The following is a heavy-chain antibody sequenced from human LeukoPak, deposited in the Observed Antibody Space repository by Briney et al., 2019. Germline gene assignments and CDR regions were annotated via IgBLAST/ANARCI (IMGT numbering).Heavy chain of an antibody. CDR3: ARVLAAAGPRIDAFDI. CDR1: GGTFSSYA. CDR2: IIPIFGTA. Sequence: SVKVSCKASGGTFSSYAISWVRQAPGQGLEWMGGIIPIFGTANYAQKFQGRVTITTDESTSTAYMELSSLRSEDTAVYYCARVLAAAGPRIDAFDIWGQGTMVTVSS. J-gene: IGHJ3*02. D-gene: IGHD6-13*01. V-gene: IGHV1-69*05.